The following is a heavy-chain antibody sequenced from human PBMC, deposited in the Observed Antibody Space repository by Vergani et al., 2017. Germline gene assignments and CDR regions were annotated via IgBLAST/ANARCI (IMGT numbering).Heavy chain of an antibody. V-gene: IGHV3-23*01. CDR2: ISGSGGST. J-gene: IGHJ4*02. Sequence: EVQLLESGGGLVQPGGSLRLSRAASGFTFSSYAMSWVRQAPGKGLEWVSAISGSGGSTYYADSVKGRFTISRDNSKNTLYLQMNSLRAEDTAVYYCARDWRNYYGSGSYYNFDYWGQGTLVTVSS. D-gene: IGHD3-10*01. CDR3: ARDWRNYYGSGSYYNFDY. CDR1: GFTFSSYA.